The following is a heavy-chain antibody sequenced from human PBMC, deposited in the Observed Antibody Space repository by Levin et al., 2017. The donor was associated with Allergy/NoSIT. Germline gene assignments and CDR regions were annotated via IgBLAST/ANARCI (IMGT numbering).Heavy chain of an antibody. Sequence: SQTLSLTCAVSGDSISGSGFSWSWIRQPPGKGLEWIGYIYHGGNTYYNPSLKSRVTISVDRSKNQFSLKVISVTAADTAVYYCARGPLNPADSRHGMDVWGQGTTVTVS. D-gene: IGHD1-14*01. CDR1: GDSISGSGFS. J-gene: IGHJ6*02. CDR3: ARGPLNPADSRHGMDV. CDR2: IYHGGNT. V-gene: IGHV4-30-2*01.